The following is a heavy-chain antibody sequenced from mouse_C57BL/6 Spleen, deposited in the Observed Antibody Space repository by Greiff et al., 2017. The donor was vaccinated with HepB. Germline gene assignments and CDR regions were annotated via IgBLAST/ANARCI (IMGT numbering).Heavy chain of an antibody. D-gene: IGHD1-2*01. CDR1: GYTFTSYW. Sequence: VHVKQSGAELVKPGASVKLSCKASGYTFTSYWMHWVKQRPGQGLEWIGMIHPNSGSTNYNEKFKSKATLTVDKSSSTAYMQLSSLTSEDSAVYYCASLITTVWDYWGQGTTLTVSS. CDR2: IHPNSGST. V-gene: IGHV1-64*01. J-gene: IGHJ2*01. CDR3: ASLITTVWDY.